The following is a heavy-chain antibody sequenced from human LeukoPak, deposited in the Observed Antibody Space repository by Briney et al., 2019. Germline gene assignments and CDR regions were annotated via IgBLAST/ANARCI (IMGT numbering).Heavy chain of an antibody. CDR3: ARGKVTRDWYFDL. V-gene: IGHV4-34*01. Sequence: SETLSLTCTVYGGTFSDLHWSWLRLPPGKGLEVIGEINHSGNTNYNPSLKSRVTISIDTSKNQFSLKLSSVTGADTAVYYCARGKVTRDWYFDLWGRGTLVTVSS. CDR1: GGTFSDLH. CDR2: INHSGNT. D-gene: IGHD4-17*01. J-gene: IGHJ2*01.